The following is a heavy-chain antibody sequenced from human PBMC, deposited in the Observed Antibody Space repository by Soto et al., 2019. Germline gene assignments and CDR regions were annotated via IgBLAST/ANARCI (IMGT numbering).Heavy chain of an antibody. CDR1: GGSISSGDYY. J-gene: IGHJ4*02. CDR2: IYYSGST. D-gene: IGHD6-6*01. V-gene: IGHV4-30-4*01. CDR3: ASMYSSSSLLSSPSDY. Sequence: QVQLQESGPGLVKPSQTLSLTCTVSGGSISSGDYYWSWIRQPPGKGLEWIGYIYYSGSTYYNPSLKGRVTIAVDTSKNQFSLKLSSVTAADTAVYYCASMYSSSSLLSSPSDYWGQGTLVTVSS.